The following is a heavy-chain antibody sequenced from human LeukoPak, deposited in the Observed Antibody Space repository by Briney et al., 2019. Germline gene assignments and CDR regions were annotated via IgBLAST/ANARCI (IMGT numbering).Heavy chain of an antibody. J-gene: IGHJ3*02. Sequence: PSETLSLTCAVSDDSFSSHYWTWIRQPPGKGLEWIGYISYIGSTNYNPSLKSRVTISIDTSKNQFSLKLTSVTAADTAVYYCARDLVTVTKGFDIWGQGTMVSVSS. CDR3: ARDLVTVTKGFDI. D-gene: IGHD4-17*01. V-gene: IGHV4-59*11. CDR1: DDSFSSHY. CDR2: ISYIGST.